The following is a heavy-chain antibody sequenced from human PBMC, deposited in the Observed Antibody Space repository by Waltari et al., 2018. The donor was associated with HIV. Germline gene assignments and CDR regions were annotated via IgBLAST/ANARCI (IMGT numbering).Heavy chain of an antibody. J-gene: IGHJ5*02. V-gene: IGHV1-18*01. Sequence: VQLVQSGAEVKKPGASVKVSWNASVYTFTSCGISWVRKAPGQGLEWIGWIIAYNGNTNYAHKLQGRVTMTTDTSTSTATMELRRLRSDDTAVYYCARVRCSSSSCYSGWFDPWGQGTLVTVTS. CDR1: VYTFTSCG. D-gene: IGHD2-2*01. CDR3: ARVRCSSSSCYSGWFDP. CDR2: IIAYNGNT.